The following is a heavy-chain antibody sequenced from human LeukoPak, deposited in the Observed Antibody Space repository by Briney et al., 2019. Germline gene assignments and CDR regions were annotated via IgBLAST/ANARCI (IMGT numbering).Heavy chain of an antibody. CDR2: ISGSGGST. Sequence: GGSLRLSCAASGFTFDDYAMHWVRQAPGKGLEWVSGISGSGGSTYYADSVKGRFTISRDNSKNTLYLQMDSLRAEDTAVYYCAKGDGQWLVRYFQHWGQGTLVTVSS. J-gene: IGHJ1*01. CDR3: AKGDGQWLVRYFQH. V-gene: IGHV3-23*01. CDR1: GFTFDDYA. D-gene: IGHD6-19*01.